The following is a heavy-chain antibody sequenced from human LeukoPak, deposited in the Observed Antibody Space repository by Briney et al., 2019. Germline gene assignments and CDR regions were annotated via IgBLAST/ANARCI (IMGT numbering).Heavy chain of an antibody. CDR1: GGSISSGGYY. CDR2: IYYSGST. Sequence: PSETLSLTCTVSGGSISSGGYYWSWIRQHPGKGLEWIGYIYYSGSTYYNPSLKSRVTISVDTSKNQSSLKLSSVTAADTAVYYCARYCSGGSCYGDLFDYWGQGTLVTVSS. CDR3: ARYCSGGSCYGDLFDY. D-gene: IGHD2-15*01. J-gene: IGHJ4*02. V-gene: IGHV4-31*03.